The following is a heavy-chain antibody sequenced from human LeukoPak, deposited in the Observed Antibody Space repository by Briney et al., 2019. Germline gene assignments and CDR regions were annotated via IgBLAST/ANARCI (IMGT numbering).Heavy chain of an antibody. D-gene: IGHD4-11*01. V-gene: IGHV4-59*08. J-gene: IGHJ3*02. CDR1: GGSISSYY. Sequence: EASETLSLTCTVSGGSISSYYWSWIRQPPGKGLEWIGYIYYSGSTNYNPSLKSRVTISVDTSKNQFSLKLSSVTAADTAVYYCARQLTTVTLDAFDIWGQGTMVTVSS. CDR2: IYYSGST. CDR3: ARQLTTVTLDAFDI.